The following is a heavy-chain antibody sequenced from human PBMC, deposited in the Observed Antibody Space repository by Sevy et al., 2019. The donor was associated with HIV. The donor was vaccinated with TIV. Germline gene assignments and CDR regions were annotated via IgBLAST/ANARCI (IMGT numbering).Heavy chain of an antibody. Sequence: GGSLRLSCAASGFTFSDYYMSWIRQAPGKGLEWVSYISSSGSTIYYADSGKGRFTISRDNAKNSLYLQMNSLRAEDTAVYYCAGSSSSRRPFDYWGQGTLVTVSS. J-gene: IGHJ4*02. D-gene: IGHD6-13*01. CDR3: AGSSSSRRPFDY. CDR2: ISSSGSTI. V-gene: IGHV3-11*01. CDR1: GFTFSDYY.